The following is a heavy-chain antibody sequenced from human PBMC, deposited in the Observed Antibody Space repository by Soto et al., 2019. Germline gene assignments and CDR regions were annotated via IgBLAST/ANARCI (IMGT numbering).Heavy chain of an antibody. CDR2: ISSSGSTI. V-gene: IGHV3-48*03. CDR3: AREVDIVASFYYYGMDV. CDR1: GFIFSDYD. Sequence: PGGSLRLSCAAAGFIFSDYDMNWVRQAPGKGLEWVSYISSSGSTIDYAGSVKGRFTISRDNTKNSLYLQMNSLRAEDTAVYYCAREVDIVASFYYYGMDVWGQGTTVTVSS. J-gene: IGHJ6*02. D-gene: IGHD5-12*01.